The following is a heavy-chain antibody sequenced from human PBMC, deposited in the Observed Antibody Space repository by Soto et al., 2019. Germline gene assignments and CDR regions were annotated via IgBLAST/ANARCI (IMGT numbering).Heavy chain of an antibody. CDR2: IYYSGST. Sequence: QLQLQESGPGLVKPSETLSLTCTVSGGSISSSSYYWGWIRQPPGQGLEWIGSIYYSGSTYYNPYLKSRVTISVDTSKNQFSLKLRSVTAADTAVYYCASTSSSWYLPFDYLGQGNLVTVSS. V-gene: IGHV4-39*01. CDR1: GGSISSSSYY. D-gene: IGHD6-13*01. CDR3: ASTSSSWYLPFDY. J-gene: IGHJ4*02.